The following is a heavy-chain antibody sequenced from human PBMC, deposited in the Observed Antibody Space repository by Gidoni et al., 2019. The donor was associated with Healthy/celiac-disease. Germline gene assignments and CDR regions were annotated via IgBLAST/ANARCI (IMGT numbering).Heavy chain of an antibody. CDR3: AGEGVTNDAFDI. J-gene: IGHJ3*02. D-gene: IGHD4-17*01. CDR2: IDPSDSYT. Sequence: RIDPSDSYTNYSPPFQGHVTISADKSISTAYLQWSSLKASDTAMYYCAGEGVTNDAFDIWGQGTMVTVSS. V-gene: IGHV5-10-1*01.